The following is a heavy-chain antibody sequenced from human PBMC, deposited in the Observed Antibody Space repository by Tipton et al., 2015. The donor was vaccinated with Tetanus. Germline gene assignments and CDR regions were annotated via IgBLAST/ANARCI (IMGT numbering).Heavy chain of an antibody. CDR3: ARSRRGYSYGAFDY. J-gene: IGHJ4*02. V-gene: IGHV4-59*01. CDR2: IYYSGST. D-gene: IGHD5-18*01. Sequence: TLSLTCAVYGGSFSGYYWSWIRQPPGKGLEWIGYIYYSGSTNYNPSLKSRVTISVDTSKNQFSLKLSSVTAADTAVYYCARSRRGYSYGAFDYWGQGTLVTVSS. CDR1: GGSFSGYY.